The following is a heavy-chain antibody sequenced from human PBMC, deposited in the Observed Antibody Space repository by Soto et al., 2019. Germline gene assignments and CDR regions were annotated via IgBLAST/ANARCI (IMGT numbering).Heavy chain of an antibody. J-gene: IGHJ4*02. Sequence: SETLSLTCTVSGGSMSSDYWGWFRQPPGKGLEWIGYIYDSGSTNYNPSLKSRVTISVDTSKNQFSLKLTSVTAADTAVYYCAAPPRYWGQGTLVTVS. CDR3: AAPPRY. CDR2: IYDSGST. D-gene: IGHD6-6*01. V-gene: IGHV4-59*01. CDR1: GGSMSSDY.